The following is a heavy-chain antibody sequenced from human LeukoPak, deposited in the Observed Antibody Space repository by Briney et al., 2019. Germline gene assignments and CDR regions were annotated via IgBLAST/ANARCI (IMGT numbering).Heavy chain of an antibody. J-gene: IGHJ4*02. D-gene: IGHD2-2*01. V-gene: IGHV5-51*01. CDR2: IYPGDSDT. Sequence: GESLKISCKGSGYSFTSYWIGWVRQMPGKGLEWMGIIYPGDSDTRYSPSFQGQVTISADKSVRTSYLQWSSLKASDTAMYYCARLGRYCSSSRCHCDYWGQGTLVTVSS. CDR3: ARLGRYCSSSRCHCDY. CDR1: GYSFTSYW.